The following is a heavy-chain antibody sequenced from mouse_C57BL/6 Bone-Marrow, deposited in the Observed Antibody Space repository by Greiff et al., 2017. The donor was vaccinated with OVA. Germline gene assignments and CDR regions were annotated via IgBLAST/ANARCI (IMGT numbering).Heavy chain of an antibody. Sequence: EVQLQQSGPELVKPGASVKISCKASGYTFTDYYMNWVKQSHGKSLEWIGDINPNNGGTSYNQKFKDKATLTVDKSSSTAYMELRSLTSEDSAVYYCAEGLGRGYWGQGTTLTVSS. CDR2: INPNNGGT. D-gene: IGHD1-1*01. J-gene: IGHJ2*01. CDR1: GYTFTDYY. V-gene: IGHV1-26*01. CDR3: AEGLGRGY.